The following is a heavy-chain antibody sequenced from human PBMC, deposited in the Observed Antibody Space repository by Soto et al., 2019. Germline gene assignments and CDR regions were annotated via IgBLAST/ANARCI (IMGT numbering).Heavy chain of an antibody. CDR2: ISAYNGNT. Sequence: ASVKVSCKASGYTFTSYGISWVRQAPGQGLEWMGWISAYNGNTNYAQKLQGRVTMTTDTSTSTAYMELRSLRSDGTAVYYCARDQGITIFGVVIYYYYGMDVWGQGTTVTVSS. D-gene: IGHD3-3*01. J-gene: IGHJ6*02. CDR3: ARDQGITIFGVVIYYYYGMDV. V-gene: IGHV1-18*01. CDR1: GYTFTSYG.